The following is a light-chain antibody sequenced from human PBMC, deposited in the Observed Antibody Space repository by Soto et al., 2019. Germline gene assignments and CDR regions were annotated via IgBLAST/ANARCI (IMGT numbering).Light chain of an antibody. CDR1: QTITSW. V-gene: IGKV1-5*03. CDR3: QQYSSYWT. CDR2: KAS. Sequence: DIQMTQSPSTLSATAGDRVTITCRASQTITSWLAWYQQKPGKAPKLLIYKASGLENGVPSRFSGSGSGTEFTLTISSLQPDDFATYYCQQYSSYWTFGQGTRWIS. J-gene: IGKJ1*01.